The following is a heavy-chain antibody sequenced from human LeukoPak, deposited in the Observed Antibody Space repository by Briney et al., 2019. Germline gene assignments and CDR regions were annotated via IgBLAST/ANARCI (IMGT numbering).Heavy chain of an antibody. J-gene: IGHJ4*02. CDR1: GFTFSGSA. V-gene: IGHV3-73*01. D-gene: IGHD3-22*01. CDR2: IRSKPNNYAT. Sequence: GRSLRLSCAASGFTFSGSAMHWVRQASGRGLEWIGRIRSKPNNYATAYAASVKGRFTISRDDSRNTAYLQMNSLKTEDSAVYYCAGPYDTSGHAFDYWGQGTLVTVSS. CDR3: AGPYDTSGHAFDY.